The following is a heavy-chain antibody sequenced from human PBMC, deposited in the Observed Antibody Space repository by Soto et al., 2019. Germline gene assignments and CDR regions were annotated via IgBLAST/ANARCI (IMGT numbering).Heavy chain of an antibody. CDR2: ISGDGLST. CDR3: AKDALPANGRNDGFDL. CDR1: GSTFTDFT. V-gene: IGHV3-23*01. Sequence: GGSLRLSCAGSGSTFTDFTMTWVRQAPGKGLEWVSAISGDGLSTYYAGSVKGRFTISRDNSKTTLYLQMDSLRVEDTAVHYCAKDALPANGRNDGFDLWGRGTMVTVSS. J-gene: IGHJ3*01. D-gene: IGHD1-26*01.